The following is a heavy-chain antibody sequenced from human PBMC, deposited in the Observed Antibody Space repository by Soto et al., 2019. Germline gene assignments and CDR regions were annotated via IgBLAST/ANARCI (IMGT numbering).Heavy chain of an antibody. Sequence: GGSLRLSCAASGITFSSSWMHWVRQAPGEGLVWVSRVNSDGSRTNYADSVKGRFTISRDNAKNTLYLQMNSLRAEDTAVYYCARGPTGWYGSDYWGRGTLVTVSS. D-gene: IGHD6-19*01. CDR2: VNSDGSRT. J-gene: IGHJ4*02. CDR1: GITFSSSW. V-gene: IGHV3-74*01. CDR3: ARGPTGWYGSDY.